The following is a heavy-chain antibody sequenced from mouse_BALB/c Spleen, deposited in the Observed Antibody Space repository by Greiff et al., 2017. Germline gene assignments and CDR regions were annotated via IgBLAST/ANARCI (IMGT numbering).Heavy chain of an antibody. Sequence: EVKVVESGGGLVQPGGSLKLSCAASGFTFSSYTMSWVRQTPEKRLEWVAYISNGGGSTYYPDTVKGRFTISRDNAKNTLYLQMSSLKSEDTAMYYCARRGNSYAMDYWGQGTSVTVSS. J-gene: IGHJ4*01. D-gene: IGHD2-1*01. CDR2: ISNGGGST. CDR3: ARRGNSYAMDY. V-gene: IGHV5-12-2*01. CDR1: GFTFSSYT.